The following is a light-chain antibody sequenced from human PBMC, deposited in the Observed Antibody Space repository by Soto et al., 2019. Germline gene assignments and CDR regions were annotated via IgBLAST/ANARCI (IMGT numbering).Light chain of an antibody. CDR2: GAS. J-gene: IGKJ2*01. V-gene: IGKV3-15*01. CDR3: QQYNNWPPYT. CDR1: QSVSSN. Sequence: EIVMTQSPATLSVSPGERATLSCRASQSVSSNLAWYQQKPGQAPRLLIYGASTRATGIPARFSGSRSGTKFARTINSLRSEDFAVYYCQQYNNWPPYTFGQGPKLEIK.